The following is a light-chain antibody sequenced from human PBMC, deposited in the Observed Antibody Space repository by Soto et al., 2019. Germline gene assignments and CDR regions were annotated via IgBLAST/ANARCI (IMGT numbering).Light chain of an antibody. CDR3: CSHAGTIIWV. CDR2: EVN. V-gene: IGLV2-23*02. J-gene: IGLJ3*02. CDR1: TSDIGNYDL. Sequence: QSALTQPASVSGSPGQSITISCTGTTSDIGNYDLVSWYQQLPGKAPRLLIYEVNNRPSGISDRFSGSKSGNTAFLTISGLQAEDEADYYCCSHAGTIIWVLGGGTKLTVL.